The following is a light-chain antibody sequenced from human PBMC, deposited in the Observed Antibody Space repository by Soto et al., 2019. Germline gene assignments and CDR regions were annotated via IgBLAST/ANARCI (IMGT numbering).Light chain of an antibody. J-gene: IGKJ1*01. CDR2: GAS. Sequence: EVVMTQSPATLSVFPGERATLSCRASQSLSSNLAWYQQKPGQAPRLLIYGASTRATGIPARFSGGGSGTEFTLTISSLQSEDFAVYYCQQYNNWPRTFGQGTKVEIK. CDR3: QQYNNWPRT. CDR1: QSLSSN. V-gene: IGKV3-15*01.